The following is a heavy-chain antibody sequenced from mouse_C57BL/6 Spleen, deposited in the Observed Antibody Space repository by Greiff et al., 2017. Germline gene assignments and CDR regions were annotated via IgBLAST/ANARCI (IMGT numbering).Heavy chain of an antibody. CDR3: AREAYYSNYAWLAY. V-gene: IGHV2-2*01. CDR2: IWSGGST. CDR1: GFSLTSYG. J-gene: IGHJ3*01. Sequence: VQLQQSGPGLVQPSQSLSITCTVSGFSLTSYGVHWVRQSPGKGLEWLGVIWSGGSTDYNAAFISRLSISKDNSKSQVFFKMNSLQADDTAIYYCAREAYYSNYAWLAYWGQGTLVTVSA. D-gene: IGHD2-5*01.